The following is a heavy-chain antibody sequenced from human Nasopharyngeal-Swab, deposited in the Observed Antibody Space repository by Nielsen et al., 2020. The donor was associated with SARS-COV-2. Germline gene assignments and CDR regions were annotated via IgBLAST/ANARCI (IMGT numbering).Heavy chain of an antibody. CDR1: GGSISSSNW. CDR3: ARDRVVVSIYYGMDV. D-gene: IGHD3-22*01. Sequence: SETLSPTFAVSGGSISSSNWWSWARQPPGKGLEWIGEIYHSGSTNYNPSLKSRFTISVDKSKNQFSLKLSSVTAADTAVYYCARDRVVVSIYYGMDVWGQGTTVTVSS. J-gene: IGHJ6*02. V-gene: IGHV4-4*02. CDR2: IYHSGST.